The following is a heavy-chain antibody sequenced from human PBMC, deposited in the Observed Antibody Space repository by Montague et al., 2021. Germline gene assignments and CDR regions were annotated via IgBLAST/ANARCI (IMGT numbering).Heavy chain of an antibody. CDR3: VRSQDYCSSKSCFHYFDY. CDR1: GGSISGHF. D-gene: IGHD2-2*01. CDR2: IYYSGNT. Sequence: SETLSLTCTVSGGSISGHFWSWVRQPPGKGLDYIGYIYYSGNTNYNPSLKSRVTISVDTSKNQFSLKLSSVTAADTAVYYCVRSQDYCSSKSCFHYFDYWGQGTLVTVSS. J-gene: IGHJ4*02. V-gene: IGHV4-59*08.